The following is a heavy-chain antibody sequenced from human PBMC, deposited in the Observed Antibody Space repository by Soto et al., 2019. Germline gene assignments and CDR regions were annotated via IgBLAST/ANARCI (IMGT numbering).Heavy chain of an antibody. CDR3: ASYFRGSSWYEPYYDGMDV. J-gene: IGHJ6*02. CDR2: IKQDGSEK. Sequence: GGSLRLSCAASGFTFSSYWMSWVRQAPGKGLEWVANIKQDGSEKYYVDSVKGRFTITRDNAKNSLYLQMNSLRAEDTAVYYCASYFRGSSWYEPYYDGMDVWGQGTTVTVSS. V-gene: IGHV3-7*01. CDR1: GFTFSSYW. D-gene: IGHD6-13*01.